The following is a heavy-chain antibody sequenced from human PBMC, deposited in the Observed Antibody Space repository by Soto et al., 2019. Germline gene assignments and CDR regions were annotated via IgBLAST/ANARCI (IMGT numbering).Heavy chain of an antibody. CDR3: AGGAGGSTWFDY. Sequence: QVQLQESDPGQVKPSQTLSLTCTVSGGSISNGDYFWNWIRQPPGKGLEWIGYIYYSGSTYYNPSLKSRVTISVDMSKNHFSLKLTSVTAADTAVYYCAGGAGGSTWFDYWGQGTLVTVSS. CDR1: GGSISNGDYF. V-gene: IGHV4-30-4*01. D-gene: IGHD6-13*01. J-gene: IGHJ4*02. CDR2: IYYSGST.